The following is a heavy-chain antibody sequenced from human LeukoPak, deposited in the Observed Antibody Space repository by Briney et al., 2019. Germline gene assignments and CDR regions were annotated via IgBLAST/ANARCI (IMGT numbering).Heavy chain of an antibody. CDR3: ARGARGYSGYAGY. CDR1: GGSFSGYY. CDR2: INHSGST. Sequence: SETLSLTCAVYGGSFSGYYWSWIRQPPGKGLEWIGEINHSGSTNYNPSLKRRVTISVDTSKNQFSLKLSSVTAADTAVYYCARGARGYSGYAGYWGQGTLVTVSS. J-gene: IGHJ4*02. V-gene: IGHV4-34*01. D-gene: IGHD5-12*01.